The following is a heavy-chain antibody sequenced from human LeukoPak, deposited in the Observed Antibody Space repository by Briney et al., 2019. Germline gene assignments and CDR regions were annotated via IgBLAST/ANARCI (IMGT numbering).Heavy chain of an antibody. J-gene: IGHJ4*02. D-gene: IGHD6-19*01. Sequence: PGGSLRLACAGSGFSFSSCGMRCVRQAPGKGLEWMAFIRSDGSNKYYTDSVKGRFTISRDNSKNTLYLQMNSLRAEDTAVYYCARILDSAWGELGYWGQGTLVTVSS. V-gene: IGHV3-30*02. CDR1: GFSFSSCG. CDR2: IRSDGSNK. CDR3: ARILDSAWGELGY.